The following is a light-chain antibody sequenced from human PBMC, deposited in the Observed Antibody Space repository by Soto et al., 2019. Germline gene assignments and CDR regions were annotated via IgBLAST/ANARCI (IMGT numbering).Light chain of an antibody. CDR2: AAS. J-gene: IGKJ4*01. V-gene: IGKV3-15*01. CDR3: QQYDYLPLT. Sequence: EIVMTQSPATLSVSPGERATLSCRASQSVSSYLAWYQQKPGQAPRLLIYAASTRATGYPGRFSGSGSGTEFTLTISSLQSEDFAVYYCQQYDYLPLTFGGGTKVEIK. CDR1: QSVSSY.